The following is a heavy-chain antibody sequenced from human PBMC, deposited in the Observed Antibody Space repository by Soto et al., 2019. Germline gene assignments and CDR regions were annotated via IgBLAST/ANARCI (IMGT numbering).Heavy chain of an antibody. CDR1: GGSISSYY. Sequence: SETMSLTCTVSGGSISSYYGSWIRQHPGKGLEWIGYIYYSGSTNYNPSLKSRVTISVDTSKNQFSLKLSSVTAADTAVYYCARAERSTSYYYGSGLTFDYWGQGTLVTVSS. D-gene: IGHD3-10*01. J-gene: IGHJ4*02. CDR3: ARAERSTSYYYGSGLTFDY. V-gene: IGHV4-59*08. CDR2: IYYSGST.